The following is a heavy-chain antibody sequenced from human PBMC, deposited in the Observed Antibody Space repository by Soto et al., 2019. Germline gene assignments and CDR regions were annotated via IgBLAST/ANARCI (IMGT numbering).Heavy chain of an antibody. V-gene: IGHV3-30-3*01. Sequence: QVQLVESGGGVVQPGRSLRLSCAASGFNFSSSAMYWVRQAPGKGLEWMAVLSDDGSNRYYADSVGGRFTISRDNSKNTLDLQMNSLRADDTAVYYCARASMVRGIIGWFDPWGQGTLVTVSS. CDR2: LSDDGSNR. J-gene: IGHJ5*02. D-gene: IGHD3-10*01. CDR1: GFNFSSSA. CDR3: ARASMVRGIIGWFDP.